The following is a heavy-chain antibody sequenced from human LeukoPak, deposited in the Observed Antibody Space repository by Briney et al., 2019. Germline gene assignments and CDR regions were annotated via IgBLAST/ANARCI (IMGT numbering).Heavy chain of an antibody. CDR3: ARGLCGGDCYDY. J-gene: IGHJ4*02. D-gene: IGHD2-21*01. CDR2: ISSNSDYI. Sequence: GGSLRLSCAASGFTFSSYHINWVRQAPGKGLEWVSSISSNSDYIYYADSVKGRLTISRDNAKNSLYLQMNSLRAEDTAVYYCARGLCGGDCYDYWGQGTLVTVSS. CDR1: GFTFSSYH. V-gene: IGHV3-21*01.